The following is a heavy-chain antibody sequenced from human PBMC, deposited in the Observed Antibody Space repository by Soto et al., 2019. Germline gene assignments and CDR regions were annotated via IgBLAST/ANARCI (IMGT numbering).Heavy chain of an antibody. CDR3: ASETATLNS. V-gene: IGHV3-48*03. D-gene: IGHD6-25*01. Sequence: XGSRRLSCSASAFNLNSYEMHWVLQPPGRGLDWVSYISSSGSTIYYADSVKGRFTMSRDNAKKSLYLQINSLRAQDTAVYYCASETATLNSWGQGTMVTVSS. CDR2: ISSSGSTI. J-gene: IGHJ4*02. CDR1: AFNLNSYE.